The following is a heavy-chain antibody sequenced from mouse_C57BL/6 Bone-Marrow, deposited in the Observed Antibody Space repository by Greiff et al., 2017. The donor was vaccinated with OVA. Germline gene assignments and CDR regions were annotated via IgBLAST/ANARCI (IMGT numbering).Heavy chain of an antibody. CDR3: ATSYYSNPRWFAY. Sequence: VMLVESGPGLVAPSQSLSITCTVSGFSLTSSGVDWVRQSPGKGLEWLGVIWGVGSTNYNSALKSRLSISKDNSKSQVFLKMNSLQTDDTAMYYCATSYYSNPRWFAYWGQGTLVTVSA. CDR1: GFSLTSSG. J-gene: IGHJ3*01. D-gene: IGHD2-5*01. CDR2: IWGVGST. V-gene: IGHV2-6*01.